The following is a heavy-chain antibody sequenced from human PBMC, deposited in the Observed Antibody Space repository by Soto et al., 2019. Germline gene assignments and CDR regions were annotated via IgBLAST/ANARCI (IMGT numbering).Heavy chain of an antibody. CDR1: GYIFVNYG. J-gene: IGHJ6*02. CDR3: VMVDNYVTPTPQDV. CDR2: ISPYTGNT. V-gene: IGHV1-18*01. D-gene: IGHD3-16*01. Sequence: QVQLVQSGDEVKKPGASVKVSCKASGYIFVNYGIAWVRQAPGQGLEWMGWISPYTGNTHSATKVQGRLTMTTDTSTSTAYMVLGSLTSHDTAVYYCVMVDNYVTPTPQDVWGQGTTVTVSS.